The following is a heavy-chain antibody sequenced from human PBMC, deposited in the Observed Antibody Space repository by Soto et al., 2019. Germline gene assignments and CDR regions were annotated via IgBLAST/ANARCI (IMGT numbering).Heavy chain of an antibody. D-gene: IGHD1-26*01. CDR2: INHSGST. CDR3: AKRTVWYSGSYYSYYYYGMDV. Sequence: SETLSLTCAVYGGSFSGYYWSWIRQPPGKGLEWIGEINHSGSTNYNPSLKSQVTISVDTSKNQFSLKLRSVTAADTAVYYCAKRTVWYSGSYYSYYYYGMDVWGQGTTVTVSS. CDR1: GGSFSGYY. J-gene: IGHJ6*02. V-gene: IGHV4-34*01.